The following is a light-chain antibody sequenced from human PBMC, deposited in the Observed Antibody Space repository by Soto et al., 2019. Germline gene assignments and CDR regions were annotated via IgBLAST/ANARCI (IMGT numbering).Light chain of an antibody. CDR3: RQYDNSPIT. Sequence: EIVLTQSPDTLSLSPGERATLSCRASQSVSSSYLAWYQQKPGQAPRLLIYGASSMATGIPDRYSGSGSGTDFTLTISRLEPEDFAVYYCRQYDNSPITFGQGTRLEIK. V-gene: IGKV3-20*01. CDR1: QSVSSSY. CDR2: GAS. J-gene: IGKJ5*01.